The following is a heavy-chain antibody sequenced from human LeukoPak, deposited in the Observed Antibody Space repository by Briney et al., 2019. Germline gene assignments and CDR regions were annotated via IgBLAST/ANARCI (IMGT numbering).Heavy chain of an antibody. V-gene: IGHV4-59*01. Sequence: PSETLSLTCTVSGGSISSYYWSWIRQPPGKGLEWIGYIYYSGSTNYNPSLKSRVTISVDTSKNQFSLKLCSVTAADTAVYYCARDARGYSYGYLDYWGQGTLVTVSS. D-gene: IGHD5-18*01. J-gene: IGHJ4*02. CDR1: GGSISSYY. CDR2: IYYSGST. CDR3: ARDARGYSYGYLDY.